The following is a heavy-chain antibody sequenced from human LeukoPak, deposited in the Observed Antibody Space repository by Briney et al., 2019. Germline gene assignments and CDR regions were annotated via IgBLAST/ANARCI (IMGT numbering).Heavy chain of an antibody. Sequence: SSVTLSLTCAVYGGSFSGYYWSWIRQPPGKGLEWIGEINHSGSTNYNPSLKSRVTISVDTSKNQFSLKLSSVTAADTAVYYCARGSIAARPFDYWGQGTLVTVSS. CDR2: INHSGST. CDR1: GGSFSGYY. CDR3: ARGSIAARPFDY. J-gene: IGHJ4*02. D-gene: IGHD6-6*01. V-gene: IGHV4-34*01.